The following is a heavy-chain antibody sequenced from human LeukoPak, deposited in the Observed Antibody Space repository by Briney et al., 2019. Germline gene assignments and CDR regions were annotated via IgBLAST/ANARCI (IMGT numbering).Heavy chain of an antibody. D-gene: IGHD3-22*01. V-gene: IGHV3-53*05. J-gene: IGHJ4*02. Sequence: PGGSLRLSCAASGFTVSTNYMSWVRQAPGKGLEWVSVIYSGGITYYADSVKGRFTISRDNSRNTLNLQMNSLRAEDTAVYYCAKKEGSRYYYDNSGPDYWGQGTLVTVSS. CDR3: AKKEGSRYYYDNSGPDY. CDR1: GFTVSTNY. CDR2: IYSGGIT.